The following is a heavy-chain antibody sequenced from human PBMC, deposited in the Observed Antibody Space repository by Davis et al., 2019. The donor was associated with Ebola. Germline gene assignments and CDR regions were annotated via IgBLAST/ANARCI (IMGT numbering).Heavy chain of an antibody. CDR2: INHSGST. J-gene: IGHJ1*01. V-gene: IGHV4-34*01. Sequence: SETLSLTCAVYGGSFTTYYWSWIRQPPGKGLEWIGEINHSGSTNYNPSLESRVTISVDTSKRQFSLNLSSVTAADTAVYYCASPGDFVRYFQYWGQGTLVTVSS. CDR1: GGSFTTYY. D-gene: IGHD4-17*01. CDR3: ASPGDFVRYFQY.